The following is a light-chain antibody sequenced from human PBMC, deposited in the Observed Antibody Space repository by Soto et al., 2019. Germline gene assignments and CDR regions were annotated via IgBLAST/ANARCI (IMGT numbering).Light chain of an antibody. J-gene: IGLJ2*01. Sequence: QSALTQPASVSGSPGQSITISCTGTSSDVGGYNHVSWYQQDPGKAPKLMIYDVSKRPSGVSNRFSGSKSGNTASLTISGLQAEDEADYYCSSYTTSNTPVFGGGTKVTVL. V-gene: IGLV2-14*01. CDR3: SSYTTSNTPV. CDR2: DVS. CDR1: SSDVGGYNH.